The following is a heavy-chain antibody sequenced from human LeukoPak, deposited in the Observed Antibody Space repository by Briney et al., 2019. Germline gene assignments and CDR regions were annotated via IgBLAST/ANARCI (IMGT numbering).Heavy chain of an antibody. Sequence: GGSLRLSCAASGFTFSSYAMSWVRQAPGKGLEWVSSISSTSAYIHYADSVKGRFTISRDNVDNVMYLQMGSLGAEDTAVYYCARVAVAGPTGWFDPWGQGTLVTVSS. V-gene: IGHV3-21*01. D-gene: IGHD6-19*01. CDR2: ISSTSAYI. CDR3: ARVAVAGPTGWFDP. CDR1: GFTFSSYA. J-gene: IGHJ5*02.